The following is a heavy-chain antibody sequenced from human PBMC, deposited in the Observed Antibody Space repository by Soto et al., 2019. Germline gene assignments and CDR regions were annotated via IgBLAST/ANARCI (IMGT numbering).Heavy chain of an antibody. Sequence: GGSLSLSCAASGFTFSDSDMGWVRQAPGKGVEWVSSVSTSGYSTDYAESVKGRFTISRDTSKNTLYLQTNSLRAEDTAMYYCAIMGRDVYKPIDSWGRRSLVTVSS. CDR2: VSTSGYST. J-gene: IGHJ4*02. D-gene: IGHD3-16*01. CDR1: GFTFSDSD. CDR3: AIMGRDVYKPIDS. V-gene: IGHV3-23*01.